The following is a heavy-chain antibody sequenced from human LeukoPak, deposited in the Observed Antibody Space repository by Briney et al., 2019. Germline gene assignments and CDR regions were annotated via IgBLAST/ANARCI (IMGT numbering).Heavy chain of an antibody. D-gene: IGHD6-13*01. V-gene: IGHV3-23*01. CDR3: ANPLWQQPEHNWFDP. J-gene: IGHJ5*02. CDR1: GFTFSSYA. CDR2: IIGSGGST. Sequence: GGSLRLSCSASGFTFSSYALSWVRQAPGKGLEWVSAIIGSGGSTYYADSVKGRFTISRDNSKNTLYLQMNSLRAEDTAVYYCANPLWQQPEHNWFDPWGQGTLVTVSS.